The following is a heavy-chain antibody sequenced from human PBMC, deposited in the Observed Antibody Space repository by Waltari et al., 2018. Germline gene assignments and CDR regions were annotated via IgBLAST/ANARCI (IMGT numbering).Heavy chain of an antibody. Sequence: QVQLVRSGAAVQKPGASVKVSCKVSGYTLPELSMHWVRQAPGKGHEWMGGFDPEDGETIYAQNFQGRVTMTEDSSTLTAYMELSSLRSEDTAVYYCAAVDFSSGWSLDYWGQGSLVTVSS. J-gene: IGHJ4*02. CDR1: GYTLPELS. D-gene: IGHD6-19*01. CDR3: AAVDFSSGWSLDY. V-gene: IGHV1-24*01. CDR2: FDPEDGET.